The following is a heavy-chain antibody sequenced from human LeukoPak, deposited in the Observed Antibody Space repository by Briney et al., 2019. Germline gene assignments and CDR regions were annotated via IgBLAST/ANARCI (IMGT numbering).Heavy chain of an antibody. CDR3: ARGRWIYGDHDAFDI. J-gene: IGHJ3*02. CDR2: MNPNSGNT. V-gene: IGHV1-8*01. Sequence: GASVKVSCKASGYTFTSYDINWVRQATGQGLEWIGWMNPNSGNTGYAQKFQGRVTMTRNTSISTAYMELSSLRSVDTAVYYCARGRWIYGDHDAFDIWGQGTIVTVSS. CDR1: GYTFTSYD. D-gene: IGHD4-17*01.